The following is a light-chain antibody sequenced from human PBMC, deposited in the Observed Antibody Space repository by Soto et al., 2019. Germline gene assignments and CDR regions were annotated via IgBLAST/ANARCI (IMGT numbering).Light chain of an antibody. CDR1: SXDVGSYNL. V-gene: IGLV2-23*03. CDR2: EGS. CDR3: CSYAGSSTFLYV. Sequence: QSVLTQPASVSGSPGQSITISCTGTSXDVGSYNLVSWYQQHPGKAPKLMIYEGSKRPSGVSNRFSGSKSGNTASLTISGLQAEDEADYYCCSYAGSSTFLYVFGTGTKFTVL. J-gene: IGLJ1*01.